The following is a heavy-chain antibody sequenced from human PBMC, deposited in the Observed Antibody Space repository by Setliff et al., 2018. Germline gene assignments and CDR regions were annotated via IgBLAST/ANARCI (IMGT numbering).Heavy chain of an antibody. CDR3: ARDSELGLDALDI. V-gene: IGHV6-1*01. Sequence: SQTLSLTCAISGDSVSSNGAAWNWIRQSPSGGLEWLGRTFYRSKWYYDYALSVKSRITVNPDTSKNQFSLHLNPVTPEDTAVYYCARDSELGLDALDIWGQGTMVTVSS. CDR2: TFYRSKWYY. J-gene: IGHJ3*02. CDR1: GDSVSSNGAA. D-gene: IGHD7-27*01.